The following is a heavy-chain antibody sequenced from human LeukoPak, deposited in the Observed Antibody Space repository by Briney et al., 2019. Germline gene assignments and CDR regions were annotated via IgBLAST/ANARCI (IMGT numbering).Heavy chain of an antibody. Sequence: GASVKVTCKASGYTFTGYYMHWARQAPGQGLEWMGWINPNSGGTNYAQKFQGRVTMTRDTSISTAYMEVSRLRSDDTAVYYCARAGGESLYYFDYWGQGTLVTVSA. J-gene: IGHJ4*02. CDR3: ARAGGESLYYFDY. D-gene: IGHD3-16*01. V-gene: IGHV1-2*02. CDR2: INPNSGGT. CDR1: GYTFTGYY.